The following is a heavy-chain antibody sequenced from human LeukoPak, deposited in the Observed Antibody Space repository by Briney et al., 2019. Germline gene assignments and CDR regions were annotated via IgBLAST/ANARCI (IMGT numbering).Heavy chain of an antibody. CDR2: IYYSGST. CDR3: ARGLRSGAFDI. V-gene: IGHV4-39*07. J-gene: IGHJ3*02. CDR1: GGSISSSSYY. D-gene: IGHD4-17*01. Sequence: SETLSLTCTVSGGSISSSSYYWGWIRQPPGKGLEWIGSIYYSGSTYYNPSLKSRVTISVDTSKNQFSLKLSSVTAADTAVYYCARGLRSGAFDIWGQGTMVTVSS.